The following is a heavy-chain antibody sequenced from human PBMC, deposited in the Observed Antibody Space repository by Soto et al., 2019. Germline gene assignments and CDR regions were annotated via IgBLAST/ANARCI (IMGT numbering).Heavy chain of an antibody. D-gene: IGHD5-18*01. CDR1: GFTFSSYG. J-gene: IGHJ6*02. CDR2: ISYDGSNK. CDR3: TTDPTFWDGYGYAPFYYYYGMDV. V-gene: IGHV3-30*03. Sequence: GGSLRLSCAASGFTFSSYGMHWVRQAPGKGLEWVAVISYDGSNKYYADSVKGRFTISRDNSKNTLYLQMNSLKTEDTAVYYCTTDPTFWDGYGYAPFYYYYGMDVWGQGTTVTVSS.